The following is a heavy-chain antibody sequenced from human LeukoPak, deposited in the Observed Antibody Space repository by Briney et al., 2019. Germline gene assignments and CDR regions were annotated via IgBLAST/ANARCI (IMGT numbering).Heavy chain of an antibody. D-gene: IGHD4-23*01. CDR3: ASYGANSQDYFDY. V-gene: IGHV3-53*01. CDR2: IYSGGST. CDR1: GFTVSSNY. Sequence: GGSLRLSCAASGFTVSSNYMSWVRQAPGKGLEWVSVIYSGGSTYYADSVKGRFTISRDNSKNTLYLQMNSLGAEDTAVYYCASYGANSQDYFDYWGQGTLVTVSS. J-gene: IGHJ4*02.